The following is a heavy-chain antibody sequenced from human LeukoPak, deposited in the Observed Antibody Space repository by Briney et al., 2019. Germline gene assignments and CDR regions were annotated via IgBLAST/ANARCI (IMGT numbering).Heavy chain of an antibody. J-gene: IGHJ6*02. D-gene: IGHD2-15*01. CDR3: AKERAVAATSLYYYYYGMDV. CDR1: GFTFSSYW. Sequence: GGSLRLSCAASGFTFSSYWMSWVRQAPGKGLEWVSYISSSSSTIYYADSVKGRFTISRDNAKNSLYLQMNSLRAEDTAVYYCAKERAVAATSLYYYYYGMDVWGQGTTVTVSS. V-gene: IGHV3-48*01. CDR2: ISSSSSTI.